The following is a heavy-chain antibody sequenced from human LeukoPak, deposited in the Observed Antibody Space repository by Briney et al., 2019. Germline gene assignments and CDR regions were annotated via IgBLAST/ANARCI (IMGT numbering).Heavy chain of an antibody. Sequence: GRSLRLSCAASGFTFSSYAMHWVRQAPGKGLEWVAVISYDGSNKYYADSVKGRLTISRDNSKNTLYLQMNSLRAEDTAVYYCASLSGYPYYYYGMDVWGQGTTVTVSS. CDR1: GFTFSSYA. D-gene: IGHD3-22*01. CDR2: ISYDGSNK. CDR3: ASLSGYPYYYYGMDV. V-gene: IGHV3-30*04. J-gene: IGHJ6*02.